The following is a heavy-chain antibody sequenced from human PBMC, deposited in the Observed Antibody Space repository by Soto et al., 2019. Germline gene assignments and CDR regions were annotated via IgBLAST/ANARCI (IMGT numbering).Heavy chain of an antibody. J-gene: IGHJ4*02. V-gene: IGHV3-21*04. CDR2: ISKSDYT. CDR1: GFAFNNYG. Sequence: LSLSCTVSGFAFNNYGISWVRQAPGKGLEWVSSISKSDYTYYSDSVTGRFTISRDNAKNSVYLHMSNLRAEDTALYFCGYFYDDTNYDYRGQGALVTVSS. D-gene: IGHD3-22*01. CDR3: GYFYDDTNYDY.